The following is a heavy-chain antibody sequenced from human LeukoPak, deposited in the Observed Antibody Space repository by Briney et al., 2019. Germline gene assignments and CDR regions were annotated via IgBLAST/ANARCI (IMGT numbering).Heavy chain of an antibody. J-gene: IGHJ3*02. D-gene: IGHD6-19*01. CDR1: GFTFDDNA. CDR3: VKVLTVAGAGSAFDI. CDR2: ISGNSGST. Sequence: GGSLRLSCAASGFTFDDNAMHWVRQVPGKGLEWVSGISGNSGSTGYADSVKGRFIISRDNAKNSLYLQMNSLIVEDTALYYCVKVLTVAGAGSAFDIWGQGTMVTVSS. V-gene: IGHV3-9*01.